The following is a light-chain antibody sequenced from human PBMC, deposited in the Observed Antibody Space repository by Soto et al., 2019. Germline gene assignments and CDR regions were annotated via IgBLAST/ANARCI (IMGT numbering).Light chain of an antibody. Sequence: QSVLTQPPSVSGAPGQRVTISCTGSSSNIGAGYDVHWYQQLPGTAPKLLISGNSNRPSGVPDRFSGSKSGTSASLAITGLQAEDEADYSCQSYDSILSGWVFGGGTKLTVL. CDR2: GNS. CDR3: QSYDSILSGWV. J-gene: IGLJ3*02. V-gene: IGLV1-40*01. CDR1: SSNIGAGYD.